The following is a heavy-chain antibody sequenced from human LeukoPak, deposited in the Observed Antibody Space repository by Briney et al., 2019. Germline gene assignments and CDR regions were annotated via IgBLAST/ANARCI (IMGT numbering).Heavy chain of an antibody. D-gene: IGHD6-19*01. J-gene: IGHJ4*02. CDR2: ISGSGGST. CDR3: AKAGIAVAGTLIDY. V-gene: IGHV3-23*01. CDR1: GFTFSSYA. Sequence: GSLRLSCAASGFTFSSYAMSWVRQAPGKGLEWVSAISGSGGSTYYADSVKGRFTISRDNSKNTLYLQMNSLRAVDTAVYYCAKAGIAVAGTLIDYWGQGTLVTVSS.